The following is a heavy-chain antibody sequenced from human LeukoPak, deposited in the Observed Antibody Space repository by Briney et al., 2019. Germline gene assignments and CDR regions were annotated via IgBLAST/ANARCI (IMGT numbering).Heavy chain of an antibody. J-gene: IGHJ4*02. Sequence: LSLTXTVSGGSVSSGSYYWSWIRQPPGTGLEWIGYIYYSGSTNYNPSLKSRVTISVDTSKNQFSLKLSSVTAADTAVYYCARVWRELYPIDYWAREPWSPSPQ. V-gene: IGHV4-61*01. CDR1: GGSVSSGSYY. CDR3: ARVWRELYPIDY. CDR2: IYYSGST. D-gene: IGHD2-8*01.